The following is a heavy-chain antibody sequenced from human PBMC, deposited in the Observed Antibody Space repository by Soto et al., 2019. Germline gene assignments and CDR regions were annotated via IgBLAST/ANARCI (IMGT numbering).Heavy chain of an antibody. CDR1: GGSISSGGYS. J-gene: IGHJ5*02. Sequence: PSETLSLTCAVSGGSISSGGYSWSWIRQPPGKGLEWIGYMYHSGSTYYNPSLKSRVTISVDTPKNQFSLKLSSVTAADTAVYYCARSVFPWGQGTLVTVSS. CDR3: ARSVFP. CDR2: MYHSGST. V-gene: IGHV4-30-2*05.